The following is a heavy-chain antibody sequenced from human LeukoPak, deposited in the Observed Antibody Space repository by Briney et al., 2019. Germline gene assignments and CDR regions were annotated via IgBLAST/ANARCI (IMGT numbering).Heavy chain of an antibody. D-gene: IGHD1-26*01. CDR3: ARVPGSYYYFDY. V-gene: IGHV4-38-2*02. J-gene: IGHJ4*02. Sequence: SETLSLTCTVSGYSISSGYHWGWIRQPPGKGLEWIGSIYYSGSTYYNPSLKSRVTISVDTSKNQFSLKLSSVTAADTAVYYCARVPGSYYYFDYWGQGTLVTVSS. CDR2: IYYSGST. CDR1: GYSISSGYH.